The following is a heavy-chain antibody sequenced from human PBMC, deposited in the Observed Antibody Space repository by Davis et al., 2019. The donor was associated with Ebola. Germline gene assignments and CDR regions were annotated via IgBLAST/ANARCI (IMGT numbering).Heavy chain of an antibody. D-gene: IGHD3-22*01. CDR3: ASAGRGYSAD. CDR1: GYTFTNYG. V-gene: IGHV1-2*06. CDR2: INPNSGAT. J-gene: IGHJ4*02. Sequence: ASVKVSCKASGYTFTNYGITWVRQAPGQGLEWMGRINPNSGATNYAQKFQGRVTMTRDTSISTAYMEVTRLRSDDTAVYYCASAGRGYSADWGQGTLVTVSS.